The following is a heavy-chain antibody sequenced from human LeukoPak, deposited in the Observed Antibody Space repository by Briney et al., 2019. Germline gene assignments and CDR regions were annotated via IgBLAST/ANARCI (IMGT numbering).Heavy chain of an antibody. CDR3: ARSEIKYSSSSVGY. J-gene: IGHJ4*02. CDR1: GFTFSSYS. Sequence: PGGSLRLSCAASGFTFSSYSMNWVRQAPGKGLEWVSSISSSSSYIYYADSVKGRFTISRGNAKNSLYLQMNSLRAEDTAVYYCARSEIKYSSSSVGYWGQGTLVTVSS. V-gene: IGHV3-21*01. D-gene: IGHD6-6*01. CDR2: ISSSSSYI.